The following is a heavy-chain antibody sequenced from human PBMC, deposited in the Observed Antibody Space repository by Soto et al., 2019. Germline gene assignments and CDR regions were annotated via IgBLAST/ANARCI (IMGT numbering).Heavy chain of an antibody. J-gene: IGHJ4*02. CDR2: IQSDGSST. CDR1: GFTFSNYW. V-gene: IGHV3-74*01. CDR3: ARGGNPDY. Sequence: EVQLVESWGGLVQPGGSLRLSCAASGFTFSNYWMHWVRQAPGKGLLWVSRIQSDGSSTDYADSVKGRFTISRDNAKNTVYLQMNSLRADDTAVYYCARGGNPDYWGRGTLVTVSS. D-gene: IGHD4-4*01.